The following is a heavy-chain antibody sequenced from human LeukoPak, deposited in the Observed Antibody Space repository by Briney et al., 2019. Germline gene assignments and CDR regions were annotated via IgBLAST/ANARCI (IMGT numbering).Heavy chain of an antibody. CDR2: ISYDGSNK. D-gene: IGHD3-22*01. V-gene: IGHV3-30-3*01. CDR1: GFTFSSYA. J-gene: IGHJ4*02. CDR3: ARDPHSSGYCAIDY. Sequence: GGSLRLSCAASGFTFSSYAMHWVRQAPGKGLEWVAVISYDGSNKYYADSVKGRFTISRDNSKNTLYLQMNSLRAEDTAVYYCARDPHSSGYCAIDYWGQGTLVTVSS.